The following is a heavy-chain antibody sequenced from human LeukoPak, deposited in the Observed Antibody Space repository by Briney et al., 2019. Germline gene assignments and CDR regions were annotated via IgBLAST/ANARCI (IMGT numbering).Heavy chain of an antibody. J-gene: IGHJ3*02. CDR3: ARKVAEEAFDI. D-gene: IGHD5-12*01. CDR1: GGSISSYY. Sequence: ASETLSLTCTVSGGSISSYYWSWIRQPAGKGLEWIGRIYASGSTNYNPSLKSRVTMSVDTSKDQFSLKLSSVTAADTAVYYCARKVAEEAFDIWGQGTMVTVSS. CDR2: IYASGST. V-gene: IGHV4-4*07.